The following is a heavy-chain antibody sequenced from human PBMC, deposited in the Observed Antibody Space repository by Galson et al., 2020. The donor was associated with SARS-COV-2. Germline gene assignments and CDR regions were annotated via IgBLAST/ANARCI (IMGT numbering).Heavy chain of an antibody. D-gene: IGHD6-13*01. CDR3: AKDWLDRSSTWTRLYYYGMDV. CDR2: ISYDGSNK. J-gene: IGHJ6*02. Sequence: TGGSLRLSCAASGFTFSTHGMHWVRQAPGKGLEWVAVISYDGSNKYYAESLKGRFTISRDNSKNTVDLQISSLRGEGRAVYYCAKDWLDRSSTWTRLYYYGMDVWGQGTTVTVSS. CDR1: GFTFSTHG. V-gene: IGHV3-30*18.